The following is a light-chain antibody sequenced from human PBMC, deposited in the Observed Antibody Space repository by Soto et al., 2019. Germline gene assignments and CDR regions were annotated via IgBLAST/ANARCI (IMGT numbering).Light chain of an antibody. Sequence: DMQMTQSPSSLSASVGDRVTITCWASQGLGNYLAWYQQKPGKAPKLLIYSASSLQSGVPSRFSGSGSGTDFTLTISGLQPEDVATYYCLTYNGPPLSLGGGTKVEI. CDR3: LTYNGPPLS. CDR2: SAS. V-gene: IGKV1-27*01. J-gene: IGKJ4*01. CDR1: QGLGNY.